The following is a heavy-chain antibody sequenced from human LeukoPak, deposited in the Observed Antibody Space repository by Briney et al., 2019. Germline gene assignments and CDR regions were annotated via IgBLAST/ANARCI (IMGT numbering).Heavy chain of an antibody. Sequence: ASVKVSCKASGGTFSSYAISWVRQAPGQGLEWMGWINPNSGGTNYAQKFQGRVTMTRDTSISTAYMELSRLRSDDTAVYYCARSRLLWFGESAFDIWGQGTMVTVSS. V-gene: IGHV1-2*02. D-gene: IGHD3-10*01. CDR1: GGTFSSYA. CDR3: ARSRLLWFGESAFDI. J-gene: IGHJ3*02. CDR2: INPNSGGT.